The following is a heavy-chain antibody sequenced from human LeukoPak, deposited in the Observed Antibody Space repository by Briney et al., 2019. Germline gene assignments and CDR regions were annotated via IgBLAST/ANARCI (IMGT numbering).Heavy chain of an antibody. CDR3: AKDGDPIPYCSSTSCYSPIDY. CDR1: GFTFSSYS. CDR2: ISSSSSYI. V-gene: IGHV3-21*01. Sequence: GGSLRLSCAASGFTFSSYSMNWVRQAPGKGLEWVSSISSSSSYIYYADSVKGRFTISRDNSKNTLYLQMNSLRAEDTAVYYCAKDGDPIPYCSSTSCYSPIDYWGQGTLVTVSS. J-gene: IGHJ4*02. D-gene: IGHD2-2*01.